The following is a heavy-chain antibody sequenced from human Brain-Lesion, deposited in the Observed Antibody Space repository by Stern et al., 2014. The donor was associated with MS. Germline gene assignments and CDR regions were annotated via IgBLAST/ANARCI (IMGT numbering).Heavy chain of an antibody. D-gene: IGHD4-17*01. J-gene: IGHJ4*02. V-gene: IGHV1-8*01. CDR1: GYTFTSYD. Sequence: VQLVESGAEVKKPGASVKVSCTASGYTFTSYDINWVRQAPGQGLEWMGWMNPNSGNTGYAQKFQGRVTMTRNTSISRAYMELSGLRSEDTAVYYCATALDDDYGDRYFDYWGQGTLVTVSS. CDR2: MNPNSGNT. CDR3: ATALDDDYGDRYFDY.